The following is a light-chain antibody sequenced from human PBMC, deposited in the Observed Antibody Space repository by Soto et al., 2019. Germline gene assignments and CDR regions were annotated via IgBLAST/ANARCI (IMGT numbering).Light chain of an antibody. CDR1: QSISTY. CDR3: HQSYGSLTYS. J-gene: IGKJ2*01. V-gene: IGKV1-39*01. Sequence: DVQMTQSPSSLSASVGDRDTITCRASQSISTYVNWDQQKPGKAPKHLIYAASTLQSGVTSRFSGNGSGTDFTLTISSLQPEDFETYYCHQSYGSLTYSFGQGTNLEIK. CDR2: AAS.